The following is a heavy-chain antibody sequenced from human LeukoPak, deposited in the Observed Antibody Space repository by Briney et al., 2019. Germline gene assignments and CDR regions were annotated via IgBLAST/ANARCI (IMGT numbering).Heavy chain of an antibody. J-gene: IGHJ5*02. CDR2: IYGDGTT. CDR3: ATGAHDYGS. D-gene: IGHD4/OR15-4a*01. V-gene: IGHV3-53*01. Sequence: GGSLRLSCAASGFTVNNNYMTWVRQAPGKGLEWVSLIYGDGTTDYADSVKGRFTISGDNSKNTLYLQMNSLRVDDTAVYYCATGAHDYGSWGQGTLVSVSS. CDR1: GFTVNNNY.